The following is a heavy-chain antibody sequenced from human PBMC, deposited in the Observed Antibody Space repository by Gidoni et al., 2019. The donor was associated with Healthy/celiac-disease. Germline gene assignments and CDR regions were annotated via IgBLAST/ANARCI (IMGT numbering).Heavy chain of an antibody. V-gene: IGHV1-2*02. J-gene: IGHJ4*02. CDR3: ARGGAHYYDSSGYYYSDY. CDR2: INPNSGGT. CDR1: GYTFTGYY. D-gene: IGHD3-22*01. Sequence: QVQLVQSGAEVKKPGASVKVSCKASGYTFTGYYMHWVRQAPGQGLEWMGWINPNSGGTNYAQKFQYRVTMTRDTSISTAYMELSRLRSDDTAVYYCARGGAHYYDSSGYYYSDYWGQGTLVTVSS.